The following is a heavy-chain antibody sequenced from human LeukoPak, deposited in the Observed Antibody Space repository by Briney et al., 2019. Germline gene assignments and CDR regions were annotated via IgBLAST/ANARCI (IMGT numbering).Heavy chain of an antibody. CDR2: IFYSGST. D-gene: IGHD3-9*01. CDR1: GGSISSYY. CDR3: ARSLRYFAD. J-gene: IGHJ4*02. V-gene: IGHV4-59*01. Sequence: SETLSLTCTVSGGSISSYYWSWIRQPPGKGLEWIGYIFYSGSTNCNPSLKSRLTMSVDTSKNQFSLKLSSVTAADTAVYYCARSLRYFADWGQGTLVTVSS.